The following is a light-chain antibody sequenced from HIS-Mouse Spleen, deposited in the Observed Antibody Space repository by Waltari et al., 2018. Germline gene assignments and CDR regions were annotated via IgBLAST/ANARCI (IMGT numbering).Light chain of an antibody. J-gene: IGLJ2*01. V-gene: IGLV2-14*03. CDR2: DVS. CDR1: SRDVGGYHY. Sequence: QSALTQPASVSGSPGQSITISCPGTSRDVGGYHYASWYQQHPGNAPKLMIYDVSNRPSGVSNRFSGSKSGNTASLTISGLQAEDEADYYCSSYTSSSTVVFGGGTKLTVL. CDR3: SSYTSSSTVV.